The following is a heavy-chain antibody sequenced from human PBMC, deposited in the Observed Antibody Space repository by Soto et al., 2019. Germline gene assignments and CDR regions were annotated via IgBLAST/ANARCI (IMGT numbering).Heavy chain of an antibody. CDR1: GYTFTNYG. D-gene: IGHD5-18*01. V-gene: IGHV1-18*03. Sequence: QVQLVQSGGEVKKPGASVKVSCKASGYTFTNYGISWVRQAPGQGLEWMGWINAYNGNTDYEQKFQGRVTVTTDTSTSTAYMDLRSLRSDDMAVYYCASAIPGGYGNTVLEYRGQGTLVTVS. CDR2: INAYNGNT. J-gene: IGHJ4*02. CDR3: ASAIPGGYGNTVLEY.